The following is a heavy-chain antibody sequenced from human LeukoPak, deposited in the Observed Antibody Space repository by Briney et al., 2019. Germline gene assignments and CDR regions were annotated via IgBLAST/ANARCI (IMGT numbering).Heavy chain of an antibody. Sequence: GGSLRLSCAASGFTFSSYSMNWVRQAPGKGLEWVSYISSSTTTTHHADSVKGRFTISRDNAKNSLYLQMNSLRAEDTAMYYCTRGVPTMILVGDYWGQGILVTVSS. V-gene: IGHV3-48*04. D-gene: IGHD3-22*01. CDR2: ISSSTTTT. J-gene: IGHJ4*02. CDR3: TRGVPTMILVGDY. CDR1: GFTFSSYS.